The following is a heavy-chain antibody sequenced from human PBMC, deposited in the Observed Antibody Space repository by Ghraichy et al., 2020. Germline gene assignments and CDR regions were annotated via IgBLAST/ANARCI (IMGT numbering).Heavy chain of an antibody. J-gene: IGHJ4*02. D-gene: IGHD5-18*01. Sequence: GGSLRLSCAASGFTFSSYGMHWVRQAPGKGLEWVAIISYDGGNYHYADSVKGRFSISRDNSKNTLYLQMNSLRAEDTAVYYCARRHRYTYNYFDYWGQGTLVTVSS. CDR3: ARRHRYTYNYFDY. CDR2: ISYDGGNY. V-gene: IGHV3-30*03. CDR1: GFTFSSYG.